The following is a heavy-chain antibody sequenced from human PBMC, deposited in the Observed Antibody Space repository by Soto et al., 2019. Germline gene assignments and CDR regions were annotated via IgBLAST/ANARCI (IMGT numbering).Heavy chain of an antibody. CDR1: GFTLSGYA. D-gene: IGHD6-6*01. J-gene: IGHJ6*03. V-gene: IGHV3-64*01. CDR2: ISTNGVGT. Sequence: EVQLVESGGGLAQPGGSLRLSCAASGFTLSGYAMDWVRQDPGKGLEYVSGISTNGVGTYYANSVQGRFTISRDNSKNTVYLQMGSLRPEDMAVYYCARRARPDFYYMDVWGKGTTVTVSS. CDR3: ARRARPDFYYMDV.